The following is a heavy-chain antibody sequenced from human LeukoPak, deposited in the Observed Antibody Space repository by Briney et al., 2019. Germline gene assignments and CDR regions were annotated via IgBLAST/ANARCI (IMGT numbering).Heavy chain of an antibody. J-gene: IGHJ6*04. V-gene: IGHV3-23*01. CDR1: GFTFSASG. D-gene: IGHD3-9*01. CDR2: VTPSGDPT. CDR3: ARGRHILTGSAPAGMDV. Sequence: GGSLRLSCAGSGFTFSASGMNWVRQAPGKGLEWVSGVTPSGDPTYYADSVKGRFIISRDNSKTTMYLQMNSLRAEDTAVYYCARGRHILTGSAPAGMDVWGKGTTVTVSS.